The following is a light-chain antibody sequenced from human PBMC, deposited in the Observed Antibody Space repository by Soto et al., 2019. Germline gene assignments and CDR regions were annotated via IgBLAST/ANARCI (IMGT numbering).Light chain of an antibody. CDR3: QQLYTLPFT. CDR1: HDISTF. CDR2: EAS. Sequence: DIQLTKAPSLLSASIGDRVTITCRASHDISTFLAWYQQKPGKAPKLLIYEASTSQSGVPSRFSGSGSGTEFTLTISGLLPEDFAAYHCQQLYTLPFTFGQGTRLEIK. V-gene: IGKV1-9*01. J-gene: IGKJ5*01.